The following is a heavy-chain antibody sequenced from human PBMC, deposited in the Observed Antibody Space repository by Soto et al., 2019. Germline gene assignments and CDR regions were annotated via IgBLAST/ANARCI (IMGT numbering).Heavy chain of an antibody. V-gene: IGHV3-7*04. D-gene: IGHD2-15*01. CDR2: IKQDGGEK. CDR1: GFIFSNFW. Sequence: GGSLRLSCAASGFIFSNFWMSWVRQAPGKGLDWVANIKQDGGEKYYVDSVKGRFTISRDNAKNSLYLQMNSLRGEDTAVYHCARAYCSGGSCSPGIYWGQGTLVTVSS. J-gene: IGHJ4*02. CDR3: ARAYCSGGSCSPGIY.